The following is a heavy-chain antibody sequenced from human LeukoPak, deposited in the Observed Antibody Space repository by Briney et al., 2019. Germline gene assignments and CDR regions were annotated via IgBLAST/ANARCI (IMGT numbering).Heavy chain of an antibody. V-gene: IGHV3-30-3*01. CDR1: GFTFSSYA. CDR3: ARVARQLVLKYNWFDP. Sequence: SGGSLRLSCAASGFTFSSYAMHWVRQAPGKGLEWVAVISYDGSNKYYADSVKGRFTISRDNSKNTLYLQMNSLRAEDTAVYYCARVARQLVLKYNWFDPWGQGTLVTVSS. D-gene: IGHD6-13*01. J-gene: IGHJ5*02. CDR2: ISYDGSNK.